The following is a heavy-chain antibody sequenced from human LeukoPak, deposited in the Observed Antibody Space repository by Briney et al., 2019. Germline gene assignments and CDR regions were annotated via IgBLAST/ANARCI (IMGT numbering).Heavy chain of an antibody. CDR2: ISAYNGNT. CDR1: GYTFTSYG. V-gene: IGHV1-18*01. D-gene: IGHD6-19*01. Sequence: GASVKVSCKASGYTFTSYGISWVRQAPGQGLEWMGWISAYNGNTNYAQKFQGRVTMTRDTSISTAYMELSRLTSDDTAVYYCARDAYSSGWSSPPDFWGQGTLVTVSS. J-gene: IGHJ4*02. CDR3: ARDAYSSGWSSPPDF.